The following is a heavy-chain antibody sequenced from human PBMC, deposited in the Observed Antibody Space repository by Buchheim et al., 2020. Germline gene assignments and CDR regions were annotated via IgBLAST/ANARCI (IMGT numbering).Heavy chain of an antibody. Sequence: VQLVESGGGVVQPGGSLRLSCAASGFNFPTYAMHWVRQAPGKGLEWLAFLWYDGSNEKYADSVKGRLTISRDNPRNMLHLHMDSLRAEDTAVYYCALHDESGGLDYWGQGTL. CDR2: LWYDGSNE. D-gene: IGHD3-10*01. CDR1: GFNFPTYA. CDR3: ALHDESGGLDY. J-gene: IGHJ4*02. V-gene: IGHV3-30*02.